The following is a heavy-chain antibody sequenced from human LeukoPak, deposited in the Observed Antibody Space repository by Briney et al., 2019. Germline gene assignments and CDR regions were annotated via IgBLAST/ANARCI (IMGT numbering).Heavy chain of an antibody. D-gene: IGHD3-3*01. Sequence: PGGSLRLSCAASGFTFSTYAMHWDRQAPGKGLEWVAFIRYDGSNKYYADSVKGRFTISRDNPKNTLYLQMNSLRAEDTAVYYCAKPSSNYDFWSGYTNWGQETLVTVSS. CDR1: GFTFSTYA. V-gene: IGHV3-30*02. CDR3: AKPSSNYDFWSGYTN. J-gene: IGHJ4*02. CDR2: IRYDGSNK.